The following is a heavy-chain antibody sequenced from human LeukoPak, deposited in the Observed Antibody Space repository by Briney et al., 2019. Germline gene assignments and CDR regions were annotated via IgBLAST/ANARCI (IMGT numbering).Heavy chain of an antibody. V-gene: IGHV1-18*04. Sequence: ASVKVSCKASGYTFTSYGINWVRQAPGQGLEWMGWISAYNGNTNYAQKLRGSVTMTIDTSTSTAYMELRSLRSDDTAVYYCARGGYCSGGSCYFFYGMDVRGKGTTVTVSS. CDR2: ISAYNGNT. CDR1: GYTFTSYG. CDR3: ARGGYCSGGSCYFFYGMDV. J-gene: IGHJ6*04. D-gene: IGHD2-15*01.